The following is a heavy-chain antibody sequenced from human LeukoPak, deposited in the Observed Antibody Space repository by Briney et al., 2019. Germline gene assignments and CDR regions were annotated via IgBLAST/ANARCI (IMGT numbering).Heavy chain of an antibody. CDR1: GGSISSSSYY. V-gene: IGHV4-39*07. CDR2: IYYSGST. CDR3: ARDVQASGGHVDH. D-gene: IGHD5-12*01. J-gene: IGHJ4*02. Sequence: PSETLSLTCTVSGGSISSSSYYWGWIRQPPGKGLEWIGSIYYSGSTYYNPSLKSRVTISVDTSKNQFSLKLSSVTAADTAVYYCARDVQASGGHVDHWGQGTLVTVSS.